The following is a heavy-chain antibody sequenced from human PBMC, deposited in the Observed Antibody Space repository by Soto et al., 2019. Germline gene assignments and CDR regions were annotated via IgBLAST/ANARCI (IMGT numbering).Heavy chain of an antibody. D-gene: IGHD4-17*01. J-gene: IGHJ4*02. V-gene: IGHV4-61*01. Sequence: SETLSLTCSVSGGSVSDKTYFWSWIRQPPGKRLEWIGYVYYSGTTNYNPSLKSRVTISVDLSKNQFSLRLSSVTTADTALYYCARTTAVPNSLRSRYFFDYWGQGTLVTVSS. CDR1: GGSVSDKTYF. CDR2: VYYSGTT. CDR3: ARTTAVPNSLRSRYFFDY.